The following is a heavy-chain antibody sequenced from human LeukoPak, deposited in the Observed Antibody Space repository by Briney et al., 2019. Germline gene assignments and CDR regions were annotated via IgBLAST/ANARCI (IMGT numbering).Heavy chain of an antibody. CDR3: AATYSGYCTNGVCPPDY. CDR1: GFTFSSYS. Sequence: GGSLRLSCAASGFTFSSYSMNWVRQAPGKGLEWVSSISSSSSYIYYADSVKGRFTLSRDNAKNSLYLQMNSLRAEDTAVYYCAATYSGYCTNGVCPPDYWGQGTLVTVSS. CDR2: ISSSSSYI. V-gene: IGHV3-21*01. J-gene: IGHJ4*02. D-gene: IGHD2-8*01.